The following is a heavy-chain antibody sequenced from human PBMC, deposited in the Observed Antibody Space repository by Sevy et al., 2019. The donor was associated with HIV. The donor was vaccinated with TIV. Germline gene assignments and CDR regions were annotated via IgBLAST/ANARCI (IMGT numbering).Heavy chain of an antibody. CDR1: CGSITTGPFY. CDR2: MYGTVEPNGNT. J-gene: IGHJ4*02. D-gene: IGHD1-20*01. V-gene: IGHV4-39*02. CDR3: AKSLTEWYDSPAFYH. Sequence: SETPSPTGSVSCGSITTGPFYWAWIPQTSRKGPEWPGGMYGTVEPNGNTYYKPTLKTRKGMSMDKSNNRFALSLRSVIAAFTAVYFCAKSLTEWYDSPAFYHWCQGIPVTVSS.